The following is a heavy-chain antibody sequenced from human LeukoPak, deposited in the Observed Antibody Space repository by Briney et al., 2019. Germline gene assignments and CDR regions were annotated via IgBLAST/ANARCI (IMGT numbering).Heavy chain of an antibody. J-gene: IGHJ4*02. CDR3: ARQIETGGDY. Sequence: SETLSLTCAVPGWPLRSVYFWGWIRQPPGKGLEWIATIYHSGTMYYNPSLKSRVTISVDTSKNQFSLKLSSVTAADTAVYYCARQIETGGDYWGQGTPGTVSS. V-gene: IGHV4-38-2*01. CDR1: GWPLRSVYF. CDR2: IYHSGTM. D-gene: IGHD2-8*02.